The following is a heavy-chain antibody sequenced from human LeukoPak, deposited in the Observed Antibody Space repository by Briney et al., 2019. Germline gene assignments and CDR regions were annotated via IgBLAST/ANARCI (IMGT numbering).Heavy chain of an antibody. J-gene: IGHJ4*02. CDR2: IYSGGST. CDR3: ARDHHSSGWYGY. D-gene: IGHD6-19*01. Sequence: GGSLRLSCAASGFTVSSNYMSWVRQAPGKGLEWVSVIYSGGSTYYADSVKGRFTISRDNSKNTLYLQMNSLRAEDTAVYYCARDHHSSGWYGYWGQGTLVTVSS. V-gene: IGHV3-53*01. CDR1: GFTVSSNY.